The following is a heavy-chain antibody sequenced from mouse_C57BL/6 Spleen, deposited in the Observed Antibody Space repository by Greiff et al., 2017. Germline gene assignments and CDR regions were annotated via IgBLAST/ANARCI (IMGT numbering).Heavy chain of an antibody. V-gene: IGHV1-55*01. Sequence: VQLQQPGAELVKPGASVKMSCKASGYTFTSYWITWVKQRPGQGLEWIGDIYPGSGSTNYNEKFKSKATLTVDTSSSTAYMQLSSLTSEDSAVYYCARRGYDYDYYFDYWGQGTTLTVSS. CDR1: GYTFTSYW. D-gene: IGHD2-4*01. J-gene: IGHJ2*01. CDR2: IYPGSGST. CDR3: ARRGYDYDYYFDY.